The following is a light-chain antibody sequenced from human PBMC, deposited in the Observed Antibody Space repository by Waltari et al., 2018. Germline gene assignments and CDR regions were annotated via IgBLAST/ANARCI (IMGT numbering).Light chain of an antibody. CDR1: QSVSNY. J-gene: IGKJ1*01. CDR3: QQRTTWT. CDR2: DAS. Sequence: EIVLTQSPVTLSLSPGERAALSCRASQSVSNYLAWYQQKPGQAPRLLSYDASNRATGVPARVSGSGSWIDFTLTISSLEPEDFAVYYCQQRTTWTFGQGTKVEIK. V-gene: IGKV3-11*01.